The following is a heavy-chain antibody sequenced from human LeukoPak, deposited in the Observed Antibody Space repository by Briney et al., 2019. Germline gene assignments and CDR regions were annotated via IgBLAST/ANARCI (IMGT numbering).Heavy chain of an antibody. D-gene: IGHD2-2*01. Sequence: GGSLRLSCGASGFTFSSYGMNWVRQAPGKGLEWVSAISSSGSSTYYADSVKGRFTISRDNSKNTLYLQMNSLRAEDTAVYYCAKSTRGPTSVFAFDMWGQGTMVTVSS. J-gene: IGHJ3*02. CDR1: GFTFSSYG. CDR2: ISSSGSST. CDR3: AKSTRGPTSVFAFDM. V-gene: IGHV3-23*01.